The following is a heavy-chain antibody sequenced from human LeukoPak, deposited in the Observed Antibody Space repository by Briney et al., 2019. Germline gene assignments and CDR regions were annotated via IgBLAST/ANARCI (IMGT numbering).Heavy chain of an antibody. CDR3: ASGEQTDDYGDYAY. CDR2: IIPIFGTA. V-gene: IGHV1-69*05. D-gene: IGHD4-17*01. Sequence: ASVKVSCKASGGTFSSYAISWVRQAPGQGLEWMGGIIPIFGTANYAQKFQGRVTITTDESTSTAYMELSSLRSEDTAVYYCASGEQTDDYGDYAYWGQGTLVTVSS. CDR1: GGTFSSYA. J-gene: IGHJ4*02.